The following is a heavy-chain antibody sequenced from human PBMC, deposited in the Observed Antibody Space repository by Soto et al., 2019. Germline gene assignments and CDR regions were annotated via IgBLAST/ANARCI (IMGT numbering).Heavy chain of an antibody. V-gene: IGHV1-69*13. CDR3: ATALRYFDWLQMGWFDP. CDR2: ITPMFGTP. D-gene: IGHD3-9*01. J-gene: IGHJ5*02. CDR1: GGTFSRYT. Sequence: SVKVSSKDSGGTFSRYTITWVRQAPGQGLEWMGGITPMFGTPNYAQKFQGRVTITADESTSTAYMELSSLRSEDTAVDYCATALRYFDWLQMGWFDPWGQGTLVTVSS.